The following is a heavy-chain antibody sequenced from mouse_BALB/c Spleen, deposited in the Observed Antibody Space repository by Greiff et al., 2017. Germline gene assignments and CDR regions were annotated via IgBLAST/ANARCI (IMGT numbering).Heavy chain of an antibody. CDR3: TRGEDYAWYFDV. D-gene: IGHD1-1*01. CDR1: GYTFTSYY. CDR2: INPSNGGT. V-gene: IGHV1S81*02. J-gene: IGHJ1*01. Sequence: QVQLQQSGAELVKPGASVKLSCKASGYTFTSYYMYWVKQRPGQGLEWIGEINPSNGGTNFNEKFKSKATLTVDKSSSTAYMQLSSLTSEDSAVYYCTRGEDYAWYFDVWGAGTTVTVSS.